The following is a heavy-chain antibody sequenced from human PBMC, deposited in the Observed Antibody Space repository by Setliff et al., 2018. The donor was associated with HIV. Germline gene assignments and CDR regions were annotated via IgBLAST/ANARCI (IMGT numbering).Heavy chain of an antibody. Sequence: GASVKVSCKTSGYTFTTSDINWVRQAPGRGFEWMGWMNPISGNTGYAQRFQGRLTMTRDASMDTAYMELTSLRSEDTALYYCARGARLVGRAVVLYYFDHWGQGTLVTVSS. CDR3: ARGARLVGRAVVLYYFDH. CDR2: MNPISGNT. V-gene: IGHV1-8*02. CDR1: GYTFTTSD. J-gene: IGHJ4*02. D-gene: IGHD1-26*01.